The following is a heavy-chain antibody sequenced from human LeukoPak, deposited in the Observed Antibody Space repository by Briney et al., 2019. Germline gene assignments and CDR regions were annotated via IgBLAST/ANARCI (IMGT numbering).Heavy chain of an antibody. CDR1: GFTFSSYW. D-gene: IGHD3-22*01. CDR3: ARDLTYYYDSSGYYFLD. J-gene: IGHJ4*02. CDR2: IKQDGSEK. V-gene: IGHV3-7*01. Sequence: GGSLRLSCAASGFTFSSYWMSRVRQAPGKGLEWVANIKQDGSEKYYVDSVKGRFTISRDNAKNSLYLQMNSLRAEDTAVYYCARDLTYYYDSSGYYFLDWGQGTLVTVSS.